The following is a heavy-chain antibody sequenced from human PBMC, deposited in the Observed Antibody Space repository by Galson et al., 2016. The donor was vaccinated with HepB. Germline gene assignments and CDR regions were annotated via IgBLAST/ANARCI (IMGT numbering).Heavy chain of an antibody. D-gene: IGHD4-17*01. Sequence: SVKVSCKASGYTFSNYGISWVRQAPGQGLEWMGLINPSGGGTAYAQKFQGRVTMTRDTSTGTVYMQLTSLRSEDTAVYYCAIGISDYGYFDYWGQGTLVTVSS. CDR2: INPSGGGT. J-gene: IGHJ4*01. CDR1: GYTFSNYG. CDR3: AIGISDYGYFDY. V-gene: IGHV1-46*01.